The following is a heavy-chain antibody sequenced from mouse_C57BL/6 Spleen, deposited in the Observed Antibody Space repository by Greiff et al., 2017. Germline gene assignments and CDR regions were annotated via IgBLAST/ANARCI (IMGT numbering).Heavy chain of an antibody. Sequence: VQLQQSGPVLVKPGASVKMSCKASGYTFTDYYMNWVKQSHGKSLEWIGVINPYNGGTSYNQKFKGKATLTVDKSSSTAYMERNSLTSEDSAVYYCARDDYDEGFAYWGQGTLVTVAA. D-gene: IGHD2-4*01. J-gene: IGHJ3*01. V-gene: IGHV1-19*01. CDR1: GYTFTDYY. CDR2: INPYNGGT. CDR3: ARDDYDEGFAY.